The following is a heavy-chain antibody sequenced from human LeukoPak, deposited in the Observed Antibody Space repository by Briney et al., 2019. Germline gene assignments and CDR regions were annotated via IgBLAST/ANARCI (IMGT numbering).Heavy chain of an antibody. J-gene: IGHJ4*02. CDR1: GGTFSSYA. Sequence: SVKVSCKASGGTFSSYAISWVRQAPGQGLEWMGGIIPIFGTANYAQKFQGRVTITADESTSTAYMELSSLRSDDTAVYYCASLNDYNEGLDYWGQGTLVTVSS. D-gene: IGHD5-24*01. CDR3: ASLNDYNEGLDY. CDR2: IIPIFGTA. V-gene: IGHV1-69*13.